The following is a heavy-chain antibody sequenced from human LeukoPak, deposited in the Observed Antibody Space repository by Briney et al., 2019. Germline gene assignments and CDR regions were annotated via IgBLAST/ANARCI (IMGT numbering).Heavy chain of an antibody. D-gene: IGHD3-22*01. Sequence: GGSLRLSRAVSGITLSNYGMSWVRQAPGKGLEWVAGISDSGGGTKYADSVKGRFTISRDNPKNTLYLQMNSLRAEDTAVYFCAKRGVVIRVILVGFHKEAYYFDSWGQGALVTVSS. V-gene: IGHV3-23*01. CDR2: ISDSGGGT. J-gene: IGHJ4*02. CDR1: GITLSNYG. CDR3: AKRGVVIRVILVGFHKEAYYFDS.